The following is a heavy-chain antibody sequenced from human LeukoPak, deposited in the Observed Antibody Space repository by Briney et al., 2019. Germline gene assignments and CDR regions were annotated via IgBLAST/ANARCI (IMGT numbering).Heavy chain of an antibody. D-gene: IGHD3-22*01. CDR1: GYTFTSYG. Sequence: ASVKVSCKASGYTFTSYGISWVRQAPGQGLERMGWISAYNGNTNYAQKLQGRVTMATDTSTSTAYMELRSLRSDDTAVYYCARDTFNYYDSSGHDAFDIWGQGTMVTVSS. J-gene: IGHJ3*02. V-gene: IGHV1-18*01. CDR2: ISAYNGNT. CDR3: ARDTFNYYDSSGHDAFDI.